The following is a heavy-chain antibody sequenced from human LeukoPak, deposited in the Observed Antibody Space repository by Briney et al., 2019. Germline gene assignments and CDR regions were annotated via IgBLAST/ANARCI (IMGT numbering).Heavy chain of an antibody. CDR2: IYYSGST. CDR3: ARHVGYSSSWYPDYYYYYYMDV. Sequence: PLETLSLTCTVSGGSISSSSYYWGWIRQPPGKGLEWNGSIYYSGSTYYNPSLKSRVTISVDTSKNQFALKLSSVTAADTAVYYCARHVGYSSSWYPDYYYYYYMDVWGKGTTVTVSS. D-gene: IGHD6-13*01. CDR1: GGSISSSSYY. V-gene: IGHV4-39*01. J-gene: IGHJ6*03.